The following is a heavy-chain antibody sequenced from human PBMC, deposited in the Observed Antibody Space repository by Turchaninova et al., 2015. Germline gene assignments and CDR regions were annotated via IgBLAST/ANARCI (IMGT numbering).Heavy chain of an antibody. CDR3: TRSVTAAPVLGAFDV. D-gene: IGHD6-13*01. J-gene: IGHJ3*01. V-gene: IGHV2-5*05. CDR1: GFSLPHIGVG. Sequence: QINLKESGPTLVNPTHTLTLTCPLSGFSLPHIGVGLGWFRQPPGRTLECLGLIYGDDDKRYGPSLKSRLTITKDTSKNQVVLTMTNMDPVDTATYFCTRSVTAAPVLGAFDVWGQGTMVTVSS. CDR2: IYGDDDK.